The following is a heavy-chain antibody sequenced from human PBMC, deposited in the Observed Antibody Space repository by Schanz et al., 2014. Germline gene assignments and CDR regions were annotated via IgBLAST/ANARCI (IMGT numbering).Heavy chain of an antibody. J-gene: IGHJ4*02. CDR3: VKDDRGDVVVVAANY. CDR1: GFTFRSYA. Sequence: EVQVLESGEGLVEAGGSLRLSCAASGFTFRSYALGWVRQAPGKGLEWVSLVSASGGGPFYADSVKGRFTISRDNSRNTVYLQMSSLRAEDTAVYYCVKDDRGDVVVVAANYWGQGAQVIVSS. D-gene: IGHD2-15*01. CDR2: VSASGGGP. V-gene: IGHV3-23*01.